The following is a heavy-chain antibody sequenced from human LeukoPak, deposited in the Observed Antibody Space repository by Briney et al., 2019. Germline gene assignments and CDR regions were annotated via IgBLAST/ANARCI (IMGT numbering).Heavy chain of an antibody. Sequence: SVKVSCKASGYTFTSYGISWVRQAPGQGLEWMGWISAYNGNTNYAQKLQGRVTMTTDTSTSTAYMELRSLRSDDTAVYYCARGEPIVVVPAAMVSNDYWGQGTLVTVSS. J-gene: IGHJ4*02. D-gene: IGHD2-2*01. CDR1: GYTFTSYG. V-gene: IGHV1-18*01. CDR2: ISAYNGNT. CDR3: ARGEPIVVVPAAMVSNDY.